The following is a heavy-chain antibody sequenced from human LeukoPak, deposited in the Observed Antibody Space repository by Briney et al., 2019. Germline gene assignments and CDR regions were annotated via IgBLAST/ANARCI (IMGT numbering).Heavy chain of an antibody. CDR1: GFTFSSYA. CDR2: ISGSGGST. CDR3: AKGIESSGSYYTGFDY. Sequence: GGSLRLSCAASGFTFSSYAMSWVRQAPGKGLEWVSAISGSGGSTYYADSVKGRFTISRDNSKNTLYLQMSSLRAEDTAGYYCAKGIESSGSYYTGFDYWGQGTLVTVSS. D-gene: IGHD1-26*01. J-gene: IGHJ4*02. V-gene: IGHV3-23*01.